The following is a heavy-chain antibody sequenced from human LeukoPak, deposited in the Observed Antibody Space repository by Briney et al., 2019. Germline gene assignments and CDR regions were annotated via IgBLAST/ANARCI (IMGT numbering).Heavy chain of an antibody. J-gene: IGHJ4*02. CDR3: ARSRGYCGGGSCYFDY. CDR2: ISAYNGNT. Sequence: ASVKVSCKASGYTFTSYAISWVRQAPGQGLEWMGWISAYNGNTNYAQELLGRLTMTTDTSTSTAYMELRSLISDDAAVYYCARSRGYCGGGSCYFDYWGQGTLVTVSS. V-gene: IGHV1-18*01. D-gene: IGHD2-15*01. CDR1: GYTFTSYA.